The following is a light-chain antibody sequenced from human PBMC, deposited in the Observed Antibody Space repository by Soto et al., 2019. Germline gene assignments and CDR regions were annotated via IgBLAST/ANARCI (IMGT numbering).Light chain of an antibody. J-gene: IGLJ3*02. V-gene: IGLV2-11*01. CDR1: SSDLGGYNY. CDR3: CSYAGSFTWV. CDR2: DVT. Sequence: QSALTQPRSVSGSPGQSVTMSCSGTSSDLGGYNYVSWYQHHPGKAPKLMIYDVTLRPSGVPDRFSGSKSGNTASLTISGLQAEDEADYYCCSYAGSFTWVFGGGTKLTVL.